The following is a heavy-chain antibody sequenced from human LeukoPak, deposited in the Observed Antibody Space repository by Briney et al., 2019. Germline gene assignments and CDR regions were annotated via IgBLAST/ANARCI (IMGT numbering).Heavy chain of an antibody. CDR1: GSSLTDLN. J-gene: IGHJ4*02. D-gene: IGHD3-3*01. V-gene: IGHV1-24*01. CDR3: ATRSGDFWSGYEN. CDR2: FDPEQNKP. Sequence: ASVKVSCKVSGSSLTDLNIHWVREAPGKGLECMGGFDPEQNKPIYAQKFQGRVTMTEDTATDTAYMEMTSLRFEDTALYYCATRSGDFWSGYENWGQGTLVTVSS.